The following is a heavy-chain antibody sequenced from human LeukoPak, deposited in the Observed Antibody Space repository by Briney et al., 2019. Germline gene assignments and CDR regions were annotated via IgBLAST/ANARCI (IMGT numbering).Heavy chain of an antibody. Sequence: SETLSLTCAVSGGSISSTSYYWAWIRQPPGKGLEWIGTIYYSGSTYHNPSLKSRVTLSVDASRNQFSLRLSSVDAADTAVYYCAKAGVRYFDSSGLYAFDFWGQGTTVTVSS. V-gene: IGHV4-39*01. CDR3: AKAGVRYFDSSGLYAFDF. CDR2: IYYSGST. J-gene: IGHJ3*01. D-gene: IGHD3-22*01. CDR1: GGSISSTSYY.